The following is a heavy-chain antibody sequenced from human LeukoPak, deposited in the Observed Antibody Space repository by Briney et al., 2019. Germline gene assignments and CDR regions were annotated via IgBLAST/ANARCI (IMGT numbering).Heavy chain of an antibody. Sequence: SETLSLTCAVYGGSFSDYYWSWIRQPPGKGLEWIGEINHSAATNYNPSLKSRVTISVDTSKNQFSLKLSSVTAADTAVYYCARAAYYDILTGYYDYWGQGTLVTVSS. V-gene: IGHV4-34*01. CDR2: INHSAAT. CDR3: ARAAYYDILTGYYDY. CDR1: GGSFSDYY. D-gene: IGHD3-9*01. J-gene: IGHJ4*02.